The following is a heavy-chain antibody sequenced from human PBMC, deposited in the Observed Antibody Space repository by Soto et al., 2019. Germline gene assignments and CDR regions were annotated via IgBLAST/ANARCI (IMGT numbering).Heavy chain of an antibody. CDR2: IKQDGSAK. D-gene: IGHD6-19*01. CDR1: GFTFSSYW. CDR3: AGGSGWYIPQ. Sequence: EVQLVESGGGLVQPGGSLRLSCAASGFTFSSYWRNWVRQAPGKGLEWVANIKQDGSAKYYVDSVKGRFTISRDNAKNSLYLQMNSLGREDTAVYYCAGGSGWYIPQWGQGTMVTVSS. J-gene: IGHJ1*01. V-gene: IGHV3-7*01.